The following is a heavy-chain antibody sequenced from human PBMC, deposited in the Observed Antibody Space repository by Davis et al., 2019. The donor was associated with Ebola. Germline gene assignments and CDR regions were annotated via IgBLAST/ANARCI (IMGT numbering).Heavy chain of an antibody. CDR3: ARVSSWVGGGDSSVP. CDR1: ACTFTSYY. V-gene: IGHV1-46*01. D-gene: IGHD3-10*01. J-gene: IGHJ5*02. Sequence: ASAKVSCKASACTFTSYYILWVRQPPAPGLAWMGIINLSGCSTSYAQNFQGRVTMTRDTSTRTVYMEVSSLKSEDTAVYYWARVSSWVGGGDSSVPWGQGTLVTVSS. CDR2: INLSGCST.